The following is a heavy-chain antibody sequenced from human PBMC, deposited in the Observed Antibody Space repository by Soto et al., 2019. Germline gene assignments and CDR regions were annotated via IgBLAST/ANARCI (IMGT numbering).Heavy chain of an antibody. CDR3: AKALGELSPESYDY. V-gene: IGHV3-30*18. CDR1: GFTFSSYA. J-gene: IGHJ4*02. D-gene: IGHD3-16*02. CDR2: ISYDGSDK. Sequence: TGGSLRLSCAASGFTFSSYAMHWVRQAPGKGLEWVAVISYDGSDKYYADSVKGRFTISRDNSKNTLNLQMNSLRADDTAVYYCAKALGELSPESYDYWGQGP.